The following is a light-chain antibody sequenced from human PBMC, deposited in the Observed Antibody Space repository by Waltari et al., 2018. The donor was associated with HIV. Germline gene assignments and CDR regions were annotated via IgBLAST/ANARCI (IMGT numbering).Light chain of an antibody. J-gene: IGLJ2*01. CDR1: SSNIGNKY. V-gene: IGLV1-51*01. Sequence: QSVLTQPPSVSAAPGQEATISCAGTSSNIGNKYVIWYQQIPGTAPILLIYDTNDRPSGSPGRFSGSKAGTSAPLGITGPQTGDEADYYCGTWDSSLSAVVFGGGTKLTVL. CDR3: GTWDSSLSAVV. CDR2: DTN.